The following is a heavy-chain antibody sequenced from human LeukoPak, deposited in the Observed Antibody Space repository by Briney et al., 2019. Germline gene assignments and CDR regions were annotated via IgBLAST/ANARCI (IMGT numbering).Heavy chain of an antibody. CDR3: AKRGVVIRVILVGFHKEAYYFDS. Sequence: GRSLRLSCAVSGITLSKYAMSWVRQAPGEGLEWVAGISGSGGGTHYADSVKGRFTISRDNPKNTLYLQMHNLRAGDTAVYFCAKRGVVIRVILVGFHKEAYYFDSWGQGALVTVSS. D-gene: IGHD3-22*01. CDR1: GITLSKYA. CDR2: ISGSGGGT. V-gene: IGHV3-23*01. J-gene: IGHJ4*02.